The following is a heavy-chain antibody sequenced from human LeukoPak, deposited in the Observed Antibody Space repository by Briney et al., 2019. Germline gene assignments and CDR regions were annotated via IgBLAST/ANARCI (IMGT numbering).Heavy chain of an antibody. CDR3: AKGAEIDH. Sequence: GGSLRLSCAASGFNFNNFAMCWVRQAPGKGLEWLSAMTGPADTTYYAESVKGRFTISRDYSKSMVFLQMNSLRVEDTAMYYCAKGAEIDHWGQGTLVTVSS. J-gene: IGHJ4*02. V-gene: IGHV3-23*01. CDR2: MTGPADTT. CDR1: GFNFNNFA.